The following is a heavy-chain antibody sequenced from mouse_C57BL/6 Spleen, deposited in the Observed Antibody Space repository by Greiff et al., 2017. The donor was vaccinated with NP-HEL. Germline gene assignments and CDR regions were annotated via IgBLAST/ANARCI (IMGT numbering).Heavy chain of an antibody. CDR3: ARGLRYFDV. CDR1: GYTFTSYW. Sequence: QVQLQQPGAELVRPGTSVKLSCKASGYTFTSYWMHWVKQRPGQGLEWIGVIDPSDSYTNYNQKFKGKATLTVDTSSSTAYMQLSSLTSEDSAVYYCARGLRYFDVWGTGTTVTVSS. V-gene: IGHV1-59*01. J-gene: IGHJ1*03. CDR2: IDPSDSYT.